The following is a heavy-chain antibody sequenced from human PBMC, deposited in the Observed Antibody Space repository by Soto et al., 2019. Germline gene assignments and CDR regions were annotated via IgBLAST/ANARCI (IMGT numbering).Heavy chain of an antibody. J-gene: IGHJ4*02. V-gene: IGHV3-23*01. CDR3: AKAVKWGGMTTIHYFDS. Sequence: GGSLRLSCAASGFTFSTYAMTWVRQAPGKGLEWVSVISSSGGSTYYADSVKGRFTISRDNAKNSLFLQMNSLRPEDTALYYCAKAVKWGGMTTIHYFDSWGQGTQVTVSS. D-gene: IGHD2-21*02. CDR1: GFTFSTYA. CDR2: ISSSGGST.